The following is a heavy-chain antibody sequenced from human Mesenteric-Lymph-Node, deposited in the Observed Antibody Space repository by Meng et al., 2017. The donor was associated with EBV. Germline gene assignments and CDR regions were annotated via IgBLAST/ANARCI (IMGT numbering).Heavy chain of an antibody. D-gene: IGHD3-10*01. Sequence: RQRQGSGPGLVKPSKTLSLTCTISGGAISSDNWAWIRQPPGKGLEWIGDTGTSYYNPSLKNRVTISVDTSNQFSLKLSSVTAADTAVYYCARRLHYYGSLGSWGQGTLVTVSS. CDR1: GGAISSDN. CDR2: TGTS. V-gene: IGHV4-39*01. J-gene: IGHJ4*02. CDR3: ARRLHYYGSLGS.